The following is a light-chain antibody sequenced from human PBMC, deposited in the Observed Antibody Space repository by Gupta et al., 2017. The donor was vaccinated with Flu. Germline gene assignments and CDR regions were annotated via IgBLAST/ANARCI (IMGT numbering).Light chain of an antibody. J-gene: IGKJ3*01. V-gene: IGKV1-5*03. Sequence: DIQMTQSPSTLSASVGDRVTITCRASQSINSWLAWYQQKPGKAPKLLIHKASTLGSGVPSRFSGSGSGTEFTLTINCLQPDDFATYYCQQYNSYSLFTFGPGTKVDIK. CDR1: QSINSW. CDR3: QQYNSYSLFT. CDR2: KAS.